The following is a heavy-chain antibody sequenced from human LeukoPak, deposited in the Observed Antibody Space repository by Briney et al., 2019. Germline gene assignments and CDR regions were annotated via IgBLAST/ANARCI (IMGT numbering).Heavy chain of an antibody. CDR1: GFSVSRNY. CDR3: ARAVGPFDI. V-gene: IGHV3-33*07. J-gene: IGHJ3*02. CDR2: IWFDGSIK. D-gene: IGHD3-16*01. Sequence: PGGSLRLSCAASGFSVSRNYMSWVRQAPGKGLEWVAVIWFDGSIKYYADSVKGRFTISRDNSKNTLYLQMNSLRAEDTAVYYCARAVGPFDIWGQGTIVIASS.